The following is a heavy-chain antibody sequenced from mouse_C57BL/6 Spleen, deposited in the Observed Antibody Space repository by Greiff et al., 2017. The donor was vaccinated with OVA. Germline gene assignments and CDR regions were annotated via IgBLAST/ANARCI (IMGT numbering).Heavy chain of an antibody. Sequence: VKLVESGPGLVAPSQSLSITCTVSGFSLTSYAISWVRQPPGKGLEWLGVIWPGGGTTYNSALKSRLSISKDNSKSHVFLKMNSLQTDDTARYYCARFTTVHAMDYWGQGTSVTVSS. CDR1: GFSLTSYA. CDR2: IWPGGGT. CDR3: ARFTTVHAMDY. V-gene: IGHV2-9-1*01. J-gene: IGHJ4*01. D-gene: IGHD1-1*01.